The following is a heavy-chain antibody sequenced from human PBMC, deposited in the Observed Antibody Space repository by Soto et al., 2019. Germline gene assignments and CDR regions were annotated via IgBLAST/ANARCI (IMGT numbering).Heavy chain of an antibody. J-gene: IGHJ4*02. Sequence: QVQLQESGPGLVKPSETLSLTCTVSGGSISSYYWSWIRQPPGKGLEWIGYIYYSGSTNYNPSLTDRVTISVDTSKNRFTLKLGSVSAADTAVYYCARCYGSAIDYWGQGTLVTVSS. CDR2: IYYSGST. V-gene: IGHV4-59*08. D-gene: IGHD1-26*01. CDR3: ARCYGSAIDY. CDR1: GGSISSYY.